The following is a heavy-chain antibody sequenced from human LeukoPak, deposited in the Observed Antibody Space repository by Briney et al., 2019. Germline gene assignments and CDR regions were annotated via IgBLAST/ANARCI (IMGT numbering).Heavy chain of an antibody. J-gene: IGHJ4*02. CDR1: GGSISSSNW. Sequence: PSETLSLTCAVSGGSISSSNWWSWVRQPPRKGLEWIGEIYHSGSTNYNPSLKSRVTITVDKSKNQFSLKLSSVTAADTAVYYCASHPPPYRVRGVRVSRWGQGTLVTVSS. V-gene: IGHV4-4*02. D-gene: IGHD3-10*02. CDR2: IYHSGST. CDR3: ASHPPPYRVRGVRVSR.